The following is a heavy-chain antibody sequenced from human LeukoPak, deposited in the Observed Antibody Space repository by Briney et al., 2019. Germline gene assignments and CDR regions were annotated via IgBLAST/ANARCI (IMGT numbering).Heavy chain of an antibody. J-gene: IGHJ4*02. CDR2: ISGSGGST. Sequence: GGSLRLSCAASGFTFSSYAMSWVRRAPGKGLEWVSAISGSGGSTYYADSVKGRFTISRDNSKNTLYLQMNSLRAEDTAVYYCAKARGYCSSTSCSKGGYFDYWGQGTLVTVSS. V-gene: IGHV3-23*01. CDR1: GFTFSSYA. D-gene: IGHD2-2*01. CDR3: AKARGYCSSTSCSKGGYFDY.